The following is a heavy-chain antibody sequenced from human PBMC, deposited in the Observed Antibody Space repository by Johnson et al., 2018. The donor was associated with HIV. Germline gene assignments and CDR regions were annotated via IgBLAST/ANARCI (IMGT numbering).Heavy chain of an antibody. D-gene: IGHD3-10*01. J-gene: IGHJ3*02. Sequence: MQLVESGGGLVQPGGSLRLSCAASGFIFSSYDMHWVRQATGSGLEWVSGIGTPGDTYYPGSVKGRFTICRENAKNSLYFPMASLRDGDTALYYCARAKRDYYGSGGVGAFDIWGQGTMVTVSS. V-gene: IGHV3-13*01. CDR1: GFIFSSYD. CDR3: ARAKRDYYGSGGVGAFDI. CDR2: IGTPGDT.